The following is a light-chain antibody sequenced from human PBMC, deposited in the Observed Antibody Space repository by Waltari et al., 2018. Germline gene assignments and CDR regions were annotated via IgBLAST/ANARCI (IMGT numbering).Light chain of an antibody. CDR1: QTIPGSW. J-gene: IGKJ4*01. CDR2: GAS. CDR3: QQYDVSVGS. Sequence: CRTSQTIPGSWGTWYQQKPGQAPRLLIDGASKRAPGIPDRFSGSGSGTDFTLTISRLEPEESAVYYCQQYDVSVGSFGGGTKVEIK. V-gene: IGKV3-20*01.